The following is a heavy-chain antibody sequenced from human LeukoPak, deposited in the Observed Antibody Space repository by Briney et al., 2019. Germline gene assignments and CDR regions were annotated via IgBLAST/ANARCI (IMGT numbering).Heavy chain of an antibody. Sequence: GRSLRLSCAASGFNFRSYEMNWVRQAPGKGLEWVSYISNTDETRTYADSVKGRFTISRDNAKDSLHLEMNSLRAEDTAVYYCAREIVSAVAGNFDYWGQGTLVTVSS. J-gene: IGHJ4*02. CDR2: ISNTDETR. CDR1: GFNFRSYE. CDR3: AREIVSAVAGNFDY. D-gene: IGHD6-19*01. V-gene: IGHV3-48*03.